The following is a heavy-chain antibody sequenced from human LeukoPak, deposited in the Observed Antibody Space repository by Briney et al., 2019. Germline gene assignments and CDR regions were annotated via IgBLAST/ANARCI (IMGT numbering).Heavy chain of an antibody. CDR2: INPNSGGT. Sequence: GASVKVSCKASGYTFTGYYMHWVRQAPGQGLEWMGWINPNSGGTNYAQKFQGRVTMTRDTSISTAYMELSRLRSDDTAVYYCARDYRLTYYYGSGSYYNGWFDPWGQGTLVTVSS. D-gene: IGHD3-10*01. J-gene: IGHJ5*02. CDR1: GYTFTGYY. V-gene: IGHV1-2*02. CDR3: ARDYRLTYYYGSGSYYNGWFDP.